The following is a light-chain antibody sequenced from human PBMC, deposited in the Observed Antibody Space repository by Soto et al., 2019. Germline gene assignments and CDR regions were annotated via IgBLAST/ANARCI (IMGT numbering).Light chain of an antibody. V-gene: IGKV3-20*01. CDR1: QSFNSIY. CDR2: GAS. CDR3: QHFGGTTFT. J-gene: IGKJ5*01. Sequence: EIVLTQSPGTLSLSPGERATLSCSASQSFNSIYLAWYQQRPGQTPSLLIYGASTRATGIPDRFSGSGSGTHFTLTISRLEPGDFAVYYCQHFGGTTFTFGQGTRLEI.